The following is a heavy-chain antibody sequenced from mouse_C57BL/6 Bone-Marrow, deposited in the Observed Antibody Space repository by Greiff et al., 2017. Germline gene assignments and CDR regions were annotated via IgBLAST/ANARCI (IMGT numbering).Heavy chain of an antibody. CDR3: ARDHYDYDNFAY. V-gene: IGHV5-4*01. D-gene: IGHD2-4*01. CDR1: GFTFSSYA. J-gene: IGHJ3*01. CDR2: ISDGGSYT. Sequence: EVKLMESGGGLVKPGGSLKLSCAASGFTFSSYAMSWVRQTPEKRLEWVATISDGGSYTYYPDNVKGRFTISRDNDKNNLYLQMSHLKSEDTAMYYCARDHYDYDNFAYWGQGTLVTVSA.